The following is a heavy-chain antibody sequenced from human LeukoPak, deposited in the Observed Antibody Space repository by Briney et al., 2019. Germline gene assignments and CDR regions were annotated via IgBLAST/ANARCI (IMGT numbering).Heavy chain of an antibody. CDR3: ARDGPGSGSYYDY. V-gene: IGHV4-59*12. CDR1: GGSISSYY. CDR2: IYYSGST. J-gene: IGHJ4*02. D-gene: IGHD3-10*01. Sequence: SETLSLTCTVSGGSISSYYWSWIRQPPGKGLEWIGYIYYSGSTNYNPSLKSRVTISIDTSKNQFSLKLSSVTAADTAVYYCARDGPGSGSYYDYWGQGTLVTASS.